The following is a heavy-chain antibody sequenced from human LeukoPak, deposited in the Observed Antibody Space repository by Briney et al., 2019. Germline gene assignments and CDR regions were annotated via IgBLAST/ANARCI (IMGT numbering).Heavy chain of an antibody. Sequence: TGGSLRLSCAASGFTFSSYSMNWVRQAPGKGLEWVSSISSSSSYIYYADSVKGRFTISRDNAKNSLYLQMNSLRAEDTAVYYCARSRRPYSNYLFDYWGQGTLVTVSS. D-gene: IGHD4-4*01. J-gene: IGHJ4*02. V-gene: IGHV3-21*01. CDR2: ISSSSSYI. CDR3: ARSRRPYSNYLFDY. CDR1: GFTFSSYS.